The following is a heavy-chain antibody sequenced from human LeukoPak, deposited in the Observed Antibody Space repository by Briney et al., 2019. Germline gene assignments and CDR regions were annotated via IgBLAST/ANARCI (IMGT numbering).Heavy chain of an antibody. Sequence: PGGSLRLSCAASGFTFSSYEMNWVRQAPGKGLEWVSYISSSGSTIYYADSVKGRFTISRDNAKNSLYLHMNSLRAGDTAVYYCARVTSGSFDYWGQGTLVTVSS. CDR2: ISSSGSTI. CDR3: ARVTSGSFDY. D-gene: IGHD1-26*01. CDR1: GFTFSSYE. V-gene: IGHV3-48*03. J-gene: IGHJ4*02.